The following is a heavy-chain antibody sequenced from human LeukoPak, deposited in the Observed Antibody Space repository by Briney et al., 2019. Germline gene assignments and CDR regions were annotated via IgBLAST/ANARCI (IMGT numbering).Heavy chain of an antibody. CDR2: IIPIFGTA. V-gene: IGHV1-69*06. J-gene: IGHJ6*04. Sequence: SVKVSCKASGVTFSCYAVSWVRQAPGQGLEWMGGIIPIFGTANYAQKFQGRVTITADKSTSTAYMELSSLRSDDTAVYYCAREDYGMDVWGEGATVTVSS. CDR1: GVTFSCYA. CDR3: AREDYGMDV.